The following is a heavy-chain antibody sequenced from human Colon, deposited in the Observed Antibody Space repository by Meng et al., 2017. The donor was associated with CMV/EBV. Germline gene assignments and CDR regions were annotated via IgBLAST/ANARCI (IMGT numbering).Heavy chain of an antibody. V-gene: IGHV3-21*05. J-gene: IGHJ6*02. D-gene: IGHD3-10*01. CDR2: INASGGDI. CDR1: GFTFSSFS. Sequence: GGSLRLSCAASGFTFSSFSMNWVRQAPGKGLEWVSHINASGGDIYYADSARGRFTISRDNAKNSLFLQMNSLSAEDTAVYYCARCRRTLLSGVPGKYFYSYHMDVWGQGTTVTVSS. CDR3: ARCRRTLLSGVPGKYFYSYHMDV.